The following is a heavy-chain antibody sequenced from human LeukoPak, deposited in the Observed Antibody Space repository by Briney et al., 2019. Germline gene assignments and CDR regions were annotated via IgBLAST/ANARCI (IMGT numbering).Heavy chain of an antibody. Sequence: GGSLRLSCAASGFIFDDYGMNWGRQARGRVVGWVSGINWNGGSTGYADSVKGRFVISRDNAKKSLYLQMNGLRAEDTALYQCARAGMGAFDIWGQGTMVTVSS. CDR3: ARAGMGAFDI. J-gene: IGHJ3*02. CDR1: GFIFDDYG. CDR2: INWNGGST. V-gene: IGHV3-20*01. D-gene: IGHD3-16*01.